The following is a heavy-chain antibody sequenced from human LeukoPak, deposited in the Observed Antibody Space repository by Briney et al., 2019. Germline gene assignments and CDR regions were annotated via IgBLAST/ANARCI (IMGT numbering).Heavy chain of an antibody. D-gene: IGHD6-13*01. CDR1: GGSISSSSYY. CDR3: ARGAAATY. V-gene: IGHV4-61*05. Sequence: PSETLSLTCTVSGGSISSSSYYWGWIRQPPGKGLEWIGYIYSSGSTNYNPSLKSRVTISVDTSKNQFSLKLSSVTAADTAVYYCARGAAATYWGQGTLVTVSS. CDR2: IYSSGST. J-gene: IGHJ4*02.